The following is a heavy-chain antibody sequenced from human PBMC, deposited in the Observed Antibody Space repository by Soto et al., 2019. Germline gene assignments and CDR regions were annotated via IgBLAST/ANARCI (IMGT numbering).Heavy chain of an antibody. CDR3: PRTPPYSNYVDY. Sequence: QITLKESGPTLVKPTQTLTLTCTFSGFSLTTSGVGVGWIRQPPGKALEWLALIYWNDDKRYSPSLRTRLAIDKDTSKIQVVLTITNMNPVDTATYFRPRTPPYSNYVDYWGQGALVTVSS. J-gene: IGHJ4*02. CDR1: GFSLTTSGVG. CDR2: IYWNDDK. V-gene: IGHV2-5*01. D-gene: IGHD4-4*01.